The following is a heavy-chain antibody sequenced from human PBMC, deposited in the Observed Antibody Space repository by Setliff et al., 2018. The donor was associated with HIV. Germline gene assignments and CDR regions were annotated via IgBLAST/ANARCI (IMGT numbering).Heavy chain of an antibody. V-gene: IGHV5-51*01. Sequence: GESLKISCMGSGYSFTSYWIAWVRQMPGKGLEWMGLIYPGDSDTRYSPSFQGQVTISVDKSIRTAYLQWSSLKASDTATYYCARCSGSYPCDGMDVWGQGTTVT. CDR1: GYSFTSYW. CDR2: IYPGDSDT. CDR3: ARCSGSYPCDGMDV. D-gene: IGHD1-26*01. J-gene: IGHJ6*02.